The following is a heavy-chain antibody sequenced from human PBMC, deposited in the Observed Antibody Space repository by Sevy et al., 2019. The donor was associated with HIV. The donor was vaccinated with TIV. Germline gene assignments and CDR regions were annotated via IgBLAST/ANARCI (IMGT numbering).Heavy chain of an antibody. J-gene: IGHJ4*02. Sequence: GGSLRLSCAASRFSFSVYAMHWVRQDPGRGLEWVAVISHDGSEKFYADSVKGRFTVSRDNSKNMLYLQMNSLRPDDTALYYCANPQFGYNSGLRSYFEYWGQGTPVTVSS. CDR3: ANPQFGYNSGLRSYFEY. V-gene: IGHV3-30*04. CDR1: RFSFSVYA. CDR2: ISHDGSEK. D-gene: IGHD5-18*01.